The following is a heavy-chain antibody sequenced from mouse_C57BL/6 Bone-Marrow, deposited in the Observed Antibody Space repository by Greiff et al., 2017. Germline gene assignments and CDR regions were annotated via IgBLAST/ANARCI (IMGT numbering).Heavy chain of an antibody. J-gene: IGHJ2*01. D-gene: IGHD1-1*01. V-gene: IGHV1-15*01. CDR3: TNHYGSRGY. CDR1: GYTFTDYE. CDR2: IDPETGGT. Sequence: QVQLKESGAELVRPGASVTLSCKASGYTFTDYEMHWVKQTPVHGLEWIGAIDPETGGTAYNQKFKGKAILTADKSSSTAYMELRSLTSEDSAVYYCTNHYGSRGYWGQGTTLTVSS.